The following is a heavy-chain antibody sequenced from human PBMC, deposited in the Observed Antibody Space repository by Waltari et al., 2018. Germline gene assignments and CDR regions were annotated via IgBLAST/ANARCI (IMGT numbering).Heavy chain of an antibody. CDR3: ATYIGASIGTAAFDV. V-gene: IGHV4-39*01. CDR1: GGSISSNRHY. Sequence: QLQLQESGPGLVKPSETLSLTCSVSGGSISSNRHYWGWIRQSPVQGLVWIGTVSYIGATYPSPSLKSRVTISRDTSKNQLSLILDSVTASDTAVYYCATYIGASIGTAAFDVWGQGTMVTVYS. D-gene: IGHD5-12*01. CDR2: VSYIGAT. J-gene: IGHJ3*01.